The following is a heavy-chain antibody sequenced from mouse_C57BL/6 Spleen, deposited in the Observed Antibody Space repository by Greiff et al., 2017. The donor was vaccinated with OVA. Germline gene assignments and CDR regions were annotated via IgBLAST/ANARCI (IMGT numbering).Heavy chain of an antibody. CDR2: INPNNGGT. Sequence: EVQLQQSGPELVKPGASVKISCKASGYTFTDYYMNWVKQSHGKSLEWIGDINPNNGGTSYNQKFKGKATLTVDKSSSTAYMELRSLTSEDSAVYYCARRDYYSNPYYYAMDYWGQGTSVTVSS. V-gene: IGHV1-26*01. CDR3: ARRDYYSNPYYYAMDY. CDR1: GYTFTDYY. D-gene: IGHD2-5*01. J-gene: IGHJ4*01.